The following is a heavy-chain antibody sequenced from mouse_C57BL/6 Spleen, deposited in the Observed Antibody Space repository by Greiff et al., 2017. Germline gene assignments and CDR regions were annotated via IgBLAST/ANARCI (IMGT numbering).Heavy chain of an antibody. J-gene: IGHJ3*01. D-gene: IGHD3-1*01. CDR1: GYAFSSSW. Sequence: QVQLQQSGPELVKPGASVKISCKASGYAFSSSWMNWVKQRPGKGLEWIGRIYPGDGDTNYNGKFKGKATLTADKSSSTAYMQLRSLTSEDSAVYFCARGGSFAYWGQGTLVTVSA. V-gene: IGHV1-82*01. CDR3: ARGGSFAY. CDR2: IYPGDGDT.